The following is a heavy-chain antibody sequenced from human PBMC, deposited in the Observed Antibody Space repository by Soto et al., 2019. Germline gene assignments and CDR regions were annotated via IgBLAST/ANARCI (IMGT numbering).Heavy chain of an antibody. J-gene: IGHJ3*02. Sequence: QVQLQQWGAGLLKPSETLSLTCAVYGGSFSGYYWSWIRQPPGKGLEWIGEINHSGSTNYNPSLKSRVTISVDTSKNQFSLKLSSVTAADTAVYYCARGRTSDYVWGSYRYDDAFDIWGQGTMVTVSS. CDR3: ARGRTSDYVWGSYRYDDAFDI. CDR2: INHSGST. V-gene: IGHV4-34*01. D-gene: IGHD3-16*02. CDR1: GGSFSGYY.